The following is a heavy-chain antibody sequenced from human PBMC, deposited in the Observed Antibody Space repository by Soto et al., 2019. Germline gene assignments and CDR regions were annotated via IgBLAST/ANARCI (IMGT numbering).Heavy chain of an antibody. V-gene: IGHV4-59*01. Sequence: SETLSLTCTVSGGSINNYYWNWIRQPPGKGLEWIGSIHYSGSTNYTPSLKSRVTISVDTSKNQFSLKLNSVTAADTAVYYCATGRLSALVRRVLILGPWGQGTLVTVGS. D-gene: IGHD3-10*01. CDR2: IHYSGST. CDR3: ATGRLSALVRRVLILGP. J-gene: IGHJ5*02. CDR1: GGSINNYY.